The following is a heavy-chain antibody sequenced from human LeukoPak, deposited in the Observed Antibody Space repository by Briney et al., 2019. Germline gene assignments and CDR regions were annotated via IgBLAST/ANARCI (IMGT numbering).Heavy chain of an antibody. Sequence: GSLLLSCAASGFTISSYEMNWVRQAPGKGLEWVSHISSSGETKTYADSVQGRFTISRDNAKNSLYLQMNSLRAEDTAIYYCARDQYGTRLDWGQGTLVTVSS. CDR2: ISSSGETK. CDR1: GFTISSYE. CDR3: ARDQYGTRLD. D-gene: IGHD1-1*01. J-gene: IGHJ4*02. V-gene: IGHV3-48*03.